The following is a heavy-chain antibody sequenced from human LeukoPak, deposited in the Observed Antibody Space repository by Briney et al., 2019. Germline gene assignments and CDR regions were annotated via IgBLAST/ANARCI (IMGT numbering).Heavy chain of an antibody. Sequence: SETLSLTCTVSGGSISSGGYYWSWIRQHPGKGREWIGYIYYSGSTYYNPSLKSRVTISVDTSKNQFSLKLSSVTAADTAVYYCASGYCGGDCFWPFDYWGQGTLVTVSS. CDR2: IYYSGST. CDR1: GGSISSGGYY. D-gene: IGHD2-21*02. J-gene: IGHJ4*02. V-gene: IGHV4-31*03. CDR3: ASGYCGGDCFWPFDY.